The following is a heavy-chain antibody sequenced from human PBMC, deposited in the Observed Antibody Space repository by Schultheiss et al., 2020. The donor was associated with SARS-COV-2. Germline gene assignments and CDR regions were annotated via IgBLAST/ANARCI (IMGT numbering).Heavy chain of an antibody. Sequence: SQTLSLTCSVSGGSLSRSSYYWSWIRQPPGKGLEWIGEINHSGSTNYNPSLKSRVTISVDTSKNQFSLKLSSVTAADTAVYYCARGFVPYYYYYMDVWGKGTTVTVSS. CDR3: ARGFVPYYYYYMDV. D-gene: IGHD6-6*01. CDR1: GGSLSRSSYY. CDR2: INHSGST. V-gene: IGHV4-39*07. J-gene: IGHJ6*03.